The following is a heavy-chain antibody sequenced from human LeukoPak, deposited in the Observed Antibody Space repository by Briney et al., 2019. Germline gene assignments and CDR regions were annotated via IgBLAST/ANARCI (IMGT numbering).Heavy chain of an antibody. CDR3: AKDSGYCSSTSCYMNY. J-gene: IGHJ4*02. CDR2: ISTSGGHT. V-gene: IGHV3-23*01. D-gene: IGHD2-2*02. Sequence: PGGSLRLSCAAPGFTFSSYAMSWVRQAPGKGLEWVSGISTSGGHTYYADSVKGRFTISRDNSNNTLHLQMNSLRAEDTAVYYCAKDSGYCSSTSCYMNYWGQGTLVTVSS. CDR1: GFTFSSYA.